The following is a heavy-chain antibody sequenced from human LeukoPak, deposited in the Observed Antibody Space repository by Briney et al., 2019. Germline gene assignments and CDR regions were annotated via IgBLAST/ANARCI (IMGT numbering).Heavy chain of an antibody. CDR1: TFIGTSIA. Sequence: PGGSLCRSCAGSTFIGTSIAMACDGQAQGQGRVWVSTIRGNVATAYNADSVRGRFAISRDDSKNALFLQMTSLRLEDTAIYYCAKGQEPDDGVFDSWGQGTRVIVSS. D-gene: IGHD1-14*01. J-gene: IGHJ4*02. CDR2: IRGNVATA. V-gene: IGHV3-23*01. CDR3: AKGQEPDDGVFDS.